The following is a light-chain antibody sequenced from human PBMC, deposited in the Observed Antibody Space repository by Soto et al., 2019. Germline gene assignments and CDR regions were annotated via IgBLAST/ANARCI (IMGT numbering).Light chain of an antibody. CDR2: GAS. Sequence: EIVLTQSPATLSVSPGDRATLSCRASQSVSSYLAWYQQKPGQAPRLLIYGASNRATGIPARFSGSGSGTDFTLTISSLEPEDSAVYYCLQRSNWLTFGGGTKVDIK. J-gene: IGKJ4*01. V-gene: IGKV3-11*01. CDR3: LQRSNWLT. CDR1: QSVSSY.